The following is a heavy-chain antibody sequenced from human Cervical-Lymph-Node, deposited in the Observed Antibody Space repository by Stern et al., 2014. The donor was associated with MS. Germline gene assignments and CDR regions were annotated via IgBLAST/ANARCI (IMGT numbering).Heavy chain of an antibody. J-gene: IGHJ6*02. CDR3: ATHRGRVTYYYGMDV. V-gene: IGHV1-24*01. D-gene: IGHD2-21*02. Sequence: QVQLMQSGAEVKKPGASVKVSCKVSGDTLREISMHLVRQAPGNGLEGMGGFDPQHGETIYAKKCQGRVTMAEDRSTDTAYMELSSLRSEDTAMYYCATHRGRVTYYYGMDVWGQGTTVTVSS. CDR2: FDPQHGET. CDR1: GDTLREIS.